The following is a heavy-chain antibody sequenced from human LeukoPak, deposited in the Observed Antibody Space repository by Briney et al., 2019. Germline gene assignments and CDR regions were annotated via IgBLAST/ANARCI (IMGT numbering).Heavy chain of an antibody. V-gene: IGHV3-30-3*01. D-gene: IGHD3-22*01. CDR1: GFTFSSYA. Sequence: GGSLRLSCAAAGFTFSSYAMHWVRQAPGKGLEWVAVISYDGSNKYYADSVKGRFIISRDNSKNTLYLQMNSLRAEDTAVYYCARDRSESLIYYYYYGMDVWGQGTTDTVSS. CDR2: ISYDGSNK. J-gene: IGHJ6*02. CDR3: ARDRSESLIYYYYYGMDV.